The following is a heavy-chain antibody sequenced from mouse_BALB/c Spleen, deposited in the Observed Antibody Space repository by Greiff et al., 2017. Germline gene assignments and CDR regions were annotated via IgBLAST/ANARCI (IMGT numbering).Heavy chain of an antibody. V-gene: IGHV1-54*01. Sequence: VKLMESGAELVRPGTSVKVSCKASGYAFTNYLIEWVKQRPGQGLEWIGVINPGSGGTNYNEKFKGKATLTADKSSSTAYMQLSSLTSDDSAVYFCARSEKYGNYGAMDYWGQGTSVTVSS. D-gene: IGHD2-10*02. CDR3: ARSEKYGNYGAMDY. J-gene: IGHJ4*01. CDR1: GYAFTNYL. CDR2: INPGSGGT.